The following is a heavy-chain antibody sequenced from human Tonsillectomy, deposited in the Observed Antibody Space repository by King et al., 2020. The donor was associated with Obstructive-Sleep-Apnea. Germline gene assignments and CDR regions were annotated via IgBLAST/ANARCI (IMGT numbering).Heavy chain of an antibody. Sequence: QLVQSGGGLVQPGRSLRLSCAASGFTFDDYAMHWVRQAPGKGLEWVSGISWNSGSIGYADSVKGRFTISRDNAKNSLYLQMNSLRAEDTALYYCAKGLDTAMVPFFDYWGQGTLVTVSS. CDR1: GFTFDDYA. J-gene: IGHJ4*02. V-gene: IGHV3-9*01. CDR3: AKGLDTAMVPFFDY. D-gene: IGHD5-18*01. CDR2: ISWNSGSI.